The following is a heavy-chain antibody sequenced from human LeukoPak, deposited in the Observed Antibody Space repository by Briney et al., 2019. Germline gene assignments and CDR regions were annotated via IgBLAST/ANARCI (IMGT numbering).Heavy chain of an antibody. J-gene: IGHJ5*02. Sequence: EGSLRLSCSDSGFTFSTFAMHWVRQSPDKGLEFVSAISDNGGSTYYSDSVKGRFTISRYNSKNTLHLQMRSLRTEDTAIYYCVSSSWFDPWGQGTLVTVSS. V-gene: IGHV3-64D*09. D-gene: IGHD6-13*01. CDR1: GFTFSTFA. CDR2: ISDNGGST. CDR3: VSSSWFDP.